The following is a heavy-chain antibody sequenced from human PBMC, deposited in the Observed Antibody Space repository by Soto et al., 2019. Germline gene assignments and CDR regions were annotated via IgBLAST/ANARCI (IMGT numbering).Heavy chain of an antibody. V-gene: IGHV3-23*01. CDR1: GFTFSSYA. D-gene: IGHD2-15*01. CDR2: ISGSGGST. Sequence: PWGSLRLSCASSGFTFSSYAMSLVRQDPGKGLEWVSAISGSGGSTYYADSVKGRFTISRDNSKNTLYLQMNSLRAEDTAVYYCAKGSCRGGSCYCNYWGQGTLVTVSS. CDR3: AKGSCRGGSCYCNY. J-gene: IGHJ4*02.